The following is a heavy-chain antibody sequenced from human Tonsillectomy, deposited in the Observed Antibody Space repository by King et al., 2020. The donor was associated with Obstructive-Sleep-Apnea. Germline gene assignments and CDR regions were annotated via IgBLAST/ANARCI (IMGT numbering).Heavy chain of an antibody. CDR3: ARDQEEVTVFDY. D-gene: IGHD2-21*02. CDR2: ISSSSSYI. J-gene: IGHJ4*02. CDR1: GFTFSSYS. Sequence: VQLVESGGGLVKPGGSLRLSCAASGFTFSSYSMNWVRQAPGKGLEWVSSISSSSSYIYYADSVKGRFTISRDNAKNSLYLQMNSLRAEDTAVYYCARDQEEVTVFDYWGQGTLVTVSS. V-gene: IGHV3-21*01.